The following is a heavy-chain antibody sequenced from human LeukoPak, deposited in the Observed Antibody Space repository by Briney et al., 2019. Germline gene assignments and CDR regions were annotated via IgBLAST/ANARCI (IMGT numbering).Heavy chain of an antibody. V-gene: IGHV3-23*01. J-gene: IGHJ4*02. CDR2: ISDSGGRT. Sequence: GGSLRLSCAVTGITLSIYGMSWVRQAPGKGLEWVAGISDSGGRTKYADSVKGRFTISRDNSKNTLYLQMNSLRAEDTAVYFCAKRGVVIRVILVGFHKEAYYFDSWGQGALVTVSS. D-gene: IGHD3-22*01. CDR1: GITLSIYG. CDR3: AKRGVVIRVILVGFHKEAYYFDS.